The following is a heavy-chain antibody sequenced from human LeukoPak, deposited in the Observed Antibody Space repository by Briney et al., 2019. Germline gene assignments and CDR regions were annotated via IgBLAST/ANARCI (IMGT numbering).Heavy chain of an antibody. V-gene: IGHV3-23*01. CDR1: GFTFSDSA. J-gene: IGHJ3*01. D-gene: IGHD5-24*01. CDR2: ISFSGANT. CDR3: ARDIQLST. Sequence: GGSLRLSCAVSGFTFSDSAMSWVRQAPGKGLEWVSLISFSGANTYYADSVKGRFTISRDNSKDTLYLLMNSLRAEDTAIYYCARDIQLSTWGLGTMVTVSS.